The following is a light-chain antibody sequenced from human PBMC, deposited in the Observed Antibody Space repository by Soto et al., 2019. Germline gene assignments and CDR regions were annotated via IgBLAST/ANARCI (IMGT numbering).Light chain of an antibody. V-gene: IGKV3-20*01. Sequence: EIVLTQSPGTLSLSPGERATLSCRASQSVRSSYLAWYQQKPGQAPRLLIYGASSRATGIPDRFSGSGSGTDFTLTISRLEPEDFAVYYCQQYGDSPVFGPGTKVDIK. J-gene: IGKJ3*01. CDR2: GAS. CDR1: QSVRSSY. CDR3: QQYGDSPV.